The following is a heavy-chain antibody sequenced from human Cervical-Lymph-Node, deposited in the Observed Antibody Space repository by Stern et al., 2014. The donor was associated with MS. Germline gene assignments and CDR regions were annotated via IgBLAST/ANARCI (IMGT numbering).Heavy chain of an antibody. Sequence: EVQLVESGGGLVKPGGSLRLSCAASGFTFSSYSMNWVRQAPGQGLEWVSSISSSSNYIYYADSVKGRFTISRDNAKNSLYLQMNSLRVEDTAVYYCARGPPFDYWGQGTLVTVSS. CDR2: ISSSSNYI. V-gene: IGHV3-21*01. J-gene: IGHJ4*02. CDR1: GFTFSSYS. CDR3: ARGPPFDY.